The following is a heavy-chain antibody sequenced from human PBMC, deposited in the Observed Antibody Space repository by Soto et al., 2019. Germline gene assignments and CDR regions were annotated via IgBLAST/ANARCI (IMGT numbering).Heavy chain of an antibody. CDR2: ISYSGST. CDR1: SDSISSYY. Sequence: SETLSLTCTVSSDSISSYYWSWIRQPPGKRLEWIGYISYSGSTDYNPSLKSRVTISGDTSKNQFSLKVSSVTAADTAVYYCARGTSWQLPFDYWGQGTLVTVAS. CDR3: ARGTSWQLPFDY. J-gene: IGHJ4*02. D-gene: IGHD6-13*01. V-gene: IGHV4-59*01.